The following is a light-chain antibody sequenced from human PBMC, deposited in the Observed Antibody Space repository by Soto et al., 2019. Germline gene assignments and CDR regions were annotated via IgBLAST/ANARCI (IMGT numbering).Light chain of an antibody. CDR1: QSVSSN. V-gene: IGKV3-15*01. J-gene: IGKJ1*01. Sequence: EIVMTQSPATLSVSPGERATLSCRASQSVSSNLAWYQQKPGQAPRLLIYGASSRATGIPARFSGSGSGTELTLTISSLQSAEFAVYYCQQYSNCPPWTFGQGTKVELK. CDR3: QQYSNCPPWT. CDR2: GAS.